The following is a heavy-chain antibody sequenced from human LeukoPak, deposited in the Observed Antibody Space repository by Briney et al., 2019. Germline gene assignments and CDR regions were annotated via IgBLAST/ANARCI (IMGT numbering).Heavy chain of an antibody. CDR2: INGGPDDNT. D-gene: IGHD3-10*01. J-gene: IGHJ6*02. Sequence: GGSLRLSCAAPGFTFSSYGMSWVRQAPGKGLEWVSTINGGPDDNTYYADSVKGRFTISRDNSRNTLFLQMNSLRAEDTAIYFCAKDFAISLRFGEDYYGMDVWGQGTTVTVSS. CDR3: AKDFAISLRFGEDYYGMDV. CDR1: GFTFSSYG. V-gene: IGHV3-23*01.